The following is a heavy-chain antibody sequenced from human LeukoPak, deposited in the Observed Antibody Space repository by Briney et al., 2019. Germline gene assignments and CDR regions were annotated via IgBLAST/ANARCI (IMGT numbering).Heavy chain of an antibody. CDR3: TREGAAEAKNFDY. Sequence: GASVKVSCKTSGYTFTNYLIHWVRQAPGLGREWMGIINPRRGSTRYAQKFQDRVVVTRDTSTSTVYMELSSLRSDDTAVYYCTREGAAEAKNFDYWGQGTLVTVSS. V-gene: IGHV1-46*01. CDR2: INPRRGST. CDR1: GYTFTNYL. J-gene: IGHJ4*02. D-gene: IGHD6-13*01.